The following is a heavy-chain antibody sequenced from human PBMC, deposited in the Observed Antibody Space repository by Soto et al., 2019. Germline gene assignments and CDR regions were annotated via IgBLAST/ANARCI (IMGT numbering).Heavy chain of an antibody. CDR3: AKNQGVELVPLATVDWFDP. D-gene: IGHD1-26*01. CDR1: GFIFENFG. V-gene: IGHV3-23*01. CDR2: ISGSGFKK. Sequence: LRLSCAASGFIFENFGMSWVRQAPGKGLEWISSISGSGFKKYYADSVKGRFTISRDNSKSTVYLELNNLSAEDTAVYHCAKNQGVELVPLATVDWFDPWGQGSAVTVSS. J-gene: IGHJ5*02.